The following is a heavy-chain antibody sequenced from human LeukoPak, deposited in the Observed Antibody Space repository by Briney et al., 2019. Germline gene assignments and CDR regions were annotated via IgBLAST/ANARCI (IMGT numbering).Heavy chain of an antibody. J-gene: IGHJ4*02. CDR3: ARISVIRGLSSFDS. CDR2: ISSTSNTM. V-gene: IGHV3-48*04. D-gene: IGHD3-10*01. Sequence: GRSLRLSCAASGFTFSSYSMNWVRQDPGRGLGWVSYISSTSNTMYYADSVKGRFTISRDNAKTSLYLQMNSLTPEDTAVYYCARISVIRGLSSFDSWGQGTLVTVSS. CDR1: GFTFSSYS.